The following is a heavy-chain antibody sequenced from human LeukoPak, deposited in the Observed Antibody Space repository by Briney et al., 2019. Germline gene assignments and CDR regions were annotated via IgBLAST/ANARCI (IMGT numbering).Heavy chain of an antibody. Sequence: GGSLRLSCAASGFTFSDYYMSWIRQAPGKGLEWVSYISSSGSTIYYADSVKGRFTISRENAKNSLYLQMNSLRAGDTAVYYCARADLRGYSLDYWGQGTLVTVSS. D-gene: IGHD5-18*01. CDR3: ARADLRGYSLDY. V-gene: IGHV3-11*04. CDR1: GFTFSDYY. CDR2: ISSSGSTI. J-gene: IGHJ4*02.